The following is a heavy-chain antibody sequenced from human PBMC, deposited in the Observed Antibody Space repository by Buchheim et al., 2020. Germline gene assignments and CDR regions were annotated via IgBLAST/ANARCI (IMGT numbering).Heavy chain of an antibody. CDR1: GGSISSYY. J-gene: IGHJ4*02. CDR3: ARVFYSSGWSRSGYYFDY. V-gene: IGHV4-59*01. CDR2: IYYSGST. Sequence: QVQLQESGPGLVKPSETLSLTCTVSGGSISSYYWSWIRQPPGKGLEWIGYIYYSGSTNYNPSLKSRVTISVNTSNNQFSLKLSSVTAADTAVYYCARVFYSSGWSRSGYYFDYWGQGTL. D-gene: IGHD6-19*01.